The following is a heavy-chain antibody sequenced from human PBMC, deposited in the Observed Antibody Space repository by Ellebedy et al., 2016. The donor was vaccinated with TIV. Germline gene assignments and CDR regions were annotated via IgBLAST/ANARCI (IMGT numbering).Heavy chain of an antibody. D-gene: IGHD4-23*01. CDR1: GLTFSSHA. CDR3: ARDPVGVVPAFDV. J-gene: IGHJ3*01. Sequence: GESLKISCAASGLTFSSHAMSWVRHAPGKGLEWVSSITEIGGNTYYADSVKGRFTISRDNSKDTLFLQMNSLRAEDTAIYSCARDPVGVVPAFDVWGQGTMVTVSS. V-gene: IGHV3-23*01. CDR2: ITEIGGNT.